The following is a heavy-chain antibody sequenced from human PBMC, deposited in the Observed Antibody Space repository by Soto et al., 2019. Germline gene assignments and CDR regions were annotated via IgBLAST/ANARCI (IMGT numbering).Heavy chain of an antibody. V-gene: IGHV3-23*01. D-gene: IGHD2-2*01. Sequence: SGGSLRLSCAASGFTFSSYAMSWVRQAPGKGLEWVSAISGSGGSTYYADSVKGRFTISRDNSKNTLYLQMNSLRAEDTAVYYCAKDPIHYDLYCSSTSCFGDWFDPWGQGTLVTVSS. CDR2: ISGSGGST. CDR1: GFTFSSYA. CDR3: AKDPIHYDLYCSSTSCFGDWFDP. J-gene: IGHJ5*02.